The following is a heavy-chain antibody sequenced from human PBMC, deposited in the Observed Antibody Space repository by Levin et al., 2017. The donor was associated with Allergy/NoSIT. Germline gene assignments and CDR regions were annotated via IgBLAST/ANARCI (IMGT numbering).Heavy chain of an antibody. J-gene: IGHJ6*04. CDR2: LGIRSDYV. D-gene: IGHD4-23*01. CDR1: GFTFSTYS. V-gene: IGHV3-21*01. Sequence: GESLKISCAASGFTFSTYSMNWFRQAPGKGLEWVSSLGIRSDYVHYADSLRGRFTVSRDNAKSSLYLQMNSLRVEDTAVYFCARETGATTMVGEVDVWGKGTTVTVSS. CDR3: ARETGATTMVGEVDV.